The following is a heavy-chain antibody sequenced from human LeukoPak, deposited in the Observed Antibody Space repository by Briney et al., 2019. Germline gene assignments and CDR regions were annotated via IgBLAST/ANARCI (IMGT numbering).Heavy chain of an antibody. J-gene: IGHJ4*02. V-gene: IGHV3-23*01. CDR3: ANRDIVVVVAATDDY. CDR2: ISGSGGST. D-gene: IGHD2-15*01. CDR1: GFTFSSYA. Sequence: PGGSLRLSCAASGFTFSSYAMSWVRQAPGKGLEWVSAISGSGGSTYYADSVKGRFTISRDNSKNTLYLQMNSLRAEDTAVYYSANRDIVVVVAATDDYWGQGTLVTVSS.